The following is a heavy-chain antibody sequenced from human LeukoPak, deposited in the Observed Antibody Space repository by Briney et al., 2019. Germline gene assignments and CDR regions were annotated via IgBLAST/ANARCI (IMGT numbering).Heavy chain of an antibody. CDR3: ARDGGYSYGHGFDY. CDR1: GFTFSSYS. D-gene: IGHD5-18*01. J-gene: IGHJ4*02. V-gene: IGHV3-21*01. Sequence: GGSLRLSCAASGFTFSSYSMNWVRQAPGKGLEWVSSISSSSSYIYYADSVKGRFTISRDNAKNSLYLQMNSLRAEDTAVYYCARDGGYSYGHGFDYWGQGTLVTVSS. CDR2: ISSSSSYI.